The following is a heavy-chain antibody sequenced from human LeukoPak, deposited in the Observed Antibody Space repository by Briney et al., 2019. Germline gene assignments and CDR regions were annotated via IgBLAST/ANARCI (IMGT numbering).Heavy chain of an antibody. Sequence: KTSQTLSLTCTVSGGSISSGSYYWSWIRQPAGKGLEWIGRIYTSGSTNYNPSLKSRVTISVDTSKNQFSLKLSSVTAADTAVDYCGAFYYYSYYMDVWGKGTTVTVSS. V-gene: IGHV4-61*02. CDR1: GGSISSGSYY. CDR2: IYTSGST. CDR3: GAFYYYSYYMDV. J-gene: IGHJ6*03.